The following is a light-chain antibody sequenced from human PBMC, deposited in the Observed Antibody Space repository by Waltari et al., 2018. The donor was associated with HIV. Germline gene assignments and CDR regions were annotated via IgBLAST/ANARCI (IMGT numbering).Light chain of an antibody. J-gene: IGLJ3*02. V-gene: IGLV2-14*01. CDR2: DVS. CDR3: SSYRTYGTLV. CDR1: TKDVGNYDY. Sequence: QSALTQPASVSGSPGQSITISCTGTTKDVGNYDYVSWYQHRPGKAPKLLIYDVSNRPSGVSGRFSVSKSGNTASLSISGLQAEDEADYFCSSYRTYGTLVFGGGTKLTVL.